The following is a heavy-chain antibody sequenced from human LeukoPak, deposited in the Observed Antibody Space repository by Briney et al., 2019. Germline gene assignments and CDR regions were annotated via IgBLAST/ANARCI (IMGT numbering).Heavy chain of an antibody. V-gene: IGHV3-33*01. Sequence: GGSLRLSCAASGFTFSTYGMHWVRQAPGKGLEWVAVIWYDGRNKYYADSVKGRFTISRDNSKNTLYLQMNSLRAEDTAVYYCARAGDHQRDFFDYWGQGTLVTVSS. CDR2: IWYDGRNK. CDR1: GFTFSTYG. CDR3: ARAGDHQRDFFDY. D-gene: IGHD3-10*01. J-gene: IGHJ4*02.